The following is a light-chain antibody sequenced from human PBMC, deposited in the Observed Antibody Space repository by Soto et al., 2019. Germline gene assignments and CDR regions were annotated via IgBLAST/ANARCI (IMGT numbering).Light chain of an antibody. Sequence: ETVLTQSPATLSLSPGERATLSCRASQSISDYLAWYQHKPGQAPRLLIYGASNRATGIPARFSGSGSGTDFTLTISSLEPEDFAVYYCQQRSNWPPMYTFGQGTKLEI. V-gene: IGKV3-11*01. CDR3: QQRSNWPPMYT. CDR1: QSISDY. CDR2: GAS. J-gene: IGKJ2*01.